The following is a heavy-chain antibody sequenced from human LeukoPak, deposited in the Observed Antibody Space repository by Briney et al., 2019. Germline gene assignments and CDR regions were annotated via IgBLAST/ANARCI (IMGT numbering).Heavy chain of an antibody. CDR2: ISGSGGST. CDR1: GFTFSSYA. D-gene: IGHD3-9*01. J-gene: IGHJ6*03. CDR3: AKVPVLRYFDWFPYYMDV. Sequence: AGGSLRLSCAASGFTFSSYAMSWVRQAPGKGLEWVSAISGSGGSTYYADSVKGRFTISRDNSKNTLCLQMNSLRAEDTAVYYCAKVPVLRYFDWFPYYMDVWGKGTTVTVSS. V-gene: IGHV3-23*01.